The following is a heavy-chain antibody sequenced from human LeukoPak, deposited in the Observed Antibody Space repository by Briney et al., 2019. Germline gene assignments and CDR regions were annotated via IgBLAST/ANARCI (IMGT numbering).Heavy chain of an antibody. J-gene: IGHJ4*02. CDR3: ARDQDDY. CDR2: IYSGGRT. V-gene: IGHV3-66*01. Sequence: GGSLRLSCAASGFTVSRSYMSWVRQAPGKGLEWVSVIYSGGRTYHADSVKGRFTISRDNSKNTVYLQMNGPRAEDTAVYYCARDQDDYWGQGTLVTVSS. CDR1: GFTVSRSY.